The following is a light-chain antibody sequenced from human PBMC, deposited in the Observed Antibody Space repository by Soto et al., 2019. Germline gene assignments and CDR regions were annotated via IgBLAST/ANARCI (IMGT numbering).Light chain of an antibody. V-gene: IGLV2-14*01. CDR3: SSYTSSSTLVV. J-gene: IGLJ2*01. Sequence: QSALTRPASVSGSPGQSMTISCTGTSSDVGDYNYVSWYQQHPGKAPKLMIYEVSNRPSGVSNRFSGSKSGNTASLTISGLQAEDEADYYCSSYTSSSTLVVFGGGTKLTVL. CDR2: EVS. CDR1: SSDVGDYNY.